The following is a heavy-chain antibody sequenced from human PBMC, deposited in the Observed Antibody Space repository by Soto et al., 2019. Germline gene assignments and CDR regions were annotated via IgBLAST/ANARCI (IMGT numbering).Heavy chain of an antibody. CDR2: IIPILGIA. J-gene: IGHJ5*02. CDR1: VGTFSSYA. D-gene: IGHD3-9*01. Sequence: GASVKVSCKASVGTFSSYAISWVRQAPGQGLEWMGGIIPILGIANYAQKFQGRVTITADKSTSTAYMELSSLRSEDTAVYYCASHRYFDHHTAAWFDPWGQGTLVTVSS. V-gene: IGHV1-69*10. CDR3: ASHRYFDHHTAAWFDP.